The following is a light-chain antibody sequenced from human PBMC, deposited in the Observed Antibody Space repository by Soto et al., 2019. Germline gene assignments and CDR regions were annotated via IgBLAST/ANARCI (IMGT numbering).Light chain of an antibody. CDR2: EDR. CDR1: KLGNKY. CDR3: AAWDSSSYVV. J-gene: IGLJ2*01. Sequence: SYELTQSPSVSVSPGQTASISCSGDKLGNKYASWYQQKPGQSPVLVIYEDRKRPSGIPERFSGSNSGNTATLTITAPQGMDEADYYCAAWDSSSYVVFGGGTKLTVL. V-gene: IGLV3-1*01.